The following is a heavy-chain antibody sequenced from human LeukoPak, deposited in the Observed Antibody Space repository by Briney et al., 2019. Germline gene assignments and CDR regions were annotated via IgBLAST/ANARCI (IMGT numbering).Heavy chain of an antibody. CDR2: ISGSGGST. CDR1: GFTFSSYA. CDR3: AKDRGALYYYFDY. J-gene: IGHJ4*02. V-gene: IGHV3-23*01. D-gene: IGHD3-16*01. Sequence: GGSLRLSCAASGFTFSSYAMSWVRQAPGKGLEWVSAISGSGGSTYYADSVKGRFTISRDNSKNTLYLQMNSLRAKDTAVYYCAKDRGALYYYFDYWGQGTLVTVSS.